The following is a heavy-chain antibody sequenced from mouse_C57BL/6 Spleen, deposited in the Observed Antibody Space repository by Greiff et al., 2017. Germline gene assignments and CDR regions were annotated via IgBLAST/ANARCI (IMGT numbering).Heavy chain of an antibody. CDR2: IWTGGGT. Sequence: QVQLKESGPGLVAPSQSLSITCTVSGFSLTSYAISWVRQPPGKGLEWLGVIWTGGGTNYNSALKSRLSISKENSKSQVFLKMNSLQTDDTARYYCARRWLLRDYYAMDYWGQGTSVTVSS. J-gene: IGHJ4*01. V-gene: IGHV2-9-1*01. D-gene: IGHD2-3*01. CDR3: ARRWLLRDYYAMDY. CDR1: GFSLTSYA.